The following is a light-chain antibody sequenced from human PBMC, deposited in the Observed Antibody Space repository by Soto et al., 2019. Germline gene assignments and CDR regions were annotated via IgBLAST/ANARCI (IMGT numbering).Light chain of an antibody. CDR1: TSNIGSNT. J-gene: IGLJ1*01. CDR2: SNN. V-gene: IGLV1-44*01. Sequence: QSVLTQPPSASGTPGQRVTISCSGSTSNIGSNTVNWYQQLPGTAPKLLIYSNNQRPSGVPDRFSGSKSGTSAFLAISGLQSEDEADYYCAVWDDSLNGHYVFGTGTKVTVL. CDR3: AVWDDSLNGHYV.